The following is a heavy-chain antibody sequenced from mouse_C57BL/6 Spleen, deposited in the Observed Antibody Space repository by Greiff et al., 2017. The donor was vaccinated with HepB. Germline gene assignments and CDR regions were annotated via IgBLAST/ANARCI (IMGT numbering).Heavy chain of an antibody. V-gene: IGHV1-81*01. J-gene: IGHJ2*01. CDR3: ARSGHYDYDEDY. D-gene: IGHD2-4*01. CDR2: IYPRSGNT. CDR1: GYTFTSYG. Sequence: QVQLQQSGAELARPGASVKLSCKASGYTFTSYGISWVKQRTGQGLEWIGEIYPRSGNTYYNEKFKGKATLTADKSSSTAYMELRSPTSEDSAVYFCARSGHYDYDEDYWGQGTTLTVSS.